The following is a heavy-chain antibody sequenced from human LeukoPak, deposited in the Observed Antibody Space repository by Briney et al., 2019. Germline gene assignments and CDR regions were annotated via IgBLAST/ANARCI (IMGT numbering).Heavy chain of an antibody. CDR2: IYYSGST. J-gene: IGHJ4*02. CDR1: GASVSSGGYY. D-gene: IGHD3-10*01. V-gene: IGHV4-61*08. Sequence: SETLSLTCTVSGASVSSGGYYWSWLRQPPGKGLEWIGYIYYSGSTNYNPSLKSRVTISVDTSKNQFSLKVSSVTAADTAVYYCARRGGSGRSFDYWGEGTLVTVSS. CDR3: ARRGGSGRSFDY.